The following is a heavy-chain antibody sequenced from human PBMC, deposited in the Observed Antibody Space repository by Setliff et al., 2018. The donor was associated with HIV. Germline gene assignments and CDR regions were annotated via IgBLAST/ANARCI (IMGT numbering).Heavy chain of an antibody. V-gene: IGHV3-23*01. CDR2: ISGSGGST. D-gene: IGHD2-8*02. CDR3: AKSLLVAGNDY. Sequence: PGGSLRLSCAVAGFSFSNYAMTWVRQAPGKGLEWVSGISGSGGSTYYADSVKGRFTISRDNSKNTLYLQMISLRADDTAVYYCAKSLLVAGNDYWGQGTL. CDR1: GFSFSNYA. J-gene: IGHJ4*02.